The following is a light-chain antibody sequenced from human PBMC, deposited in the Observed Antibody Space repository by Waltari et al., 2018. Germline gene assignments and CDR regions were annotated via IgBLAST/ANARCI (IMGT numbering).Light chain of an antibody. V-gene: IGKV3-20*01. CDR3: QKYVSLPAT. J-gene: IGKJ1*01. CDR1: QRVSRF. CDR2: DAS. Sequence: EIVLTQSPGTLSLSPGERATLSCRASQRVSRFLAWYQQKPGQAPRLLIYDASTRATGIPDRFSGSGSGTDFSLTISSLEPEDFAVYYCQKYVSLPATFGQGTKVEIK.